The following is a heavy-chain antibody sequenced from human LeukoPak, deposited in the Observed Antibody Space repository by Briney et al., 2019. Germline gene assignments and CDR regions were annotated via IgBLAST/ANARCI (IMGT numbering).Heavy chain of an antibody. Sequence: GGSLRLSCAASGFTFSSYSMNWVRQAPGKGLEWVSSISSSSSYIYYADSVKGRFTISRDNSKNTLYLQMNSLRAEDTAVYYCAKDRWAVAGRPDYWGQGTLVTVSS. V-gene: IGHV3-21*01. D-gene: IGHD6-19*01. CDR1: GFTFSSYS. J-gene: IGHJ4*02. CDR3: AKDRWAVAGRPDY. CDR2: ISSSSSYI.